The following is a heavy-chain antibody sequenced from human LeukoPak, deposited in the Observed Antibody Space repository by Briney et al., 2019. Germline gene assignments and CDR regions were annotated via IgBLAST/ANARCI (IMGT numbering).Heavy chain of an antibody. D-gene: IGHD1-14*01. V-gene: IGHV3-7*01. Sequence: GGSLRLSCAASGFTFSGQWMSWVRQAPGKGLEWVANINQGGSDKYDVDSVKGRFTISRDNANNLLYLQMNSLRGEDTAVYYCTRDRSRAEDDWGQGTLVTVSS. CDR2: INQGGSDK. J-gene: IGHJ4*02. CDR1: GFTFSGQW. CDR3: TRDRSRAEDD.